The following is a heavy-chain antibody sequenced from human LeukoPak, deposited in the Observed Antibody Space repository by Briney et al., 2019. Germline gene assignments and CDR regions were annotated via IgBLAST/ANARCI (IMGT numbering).Heavy chain of an antibody. Sequence: SETLSLTCTVSAGSISSYYWTWIRQPPGKGLEWIGYIFPSGSAYYNPSLKTRVTISVDTSKNQFSLKLTSVTAADTAVYYCARRHHYSYFMDVWGKGTTVTVSS. V-gene: IGHV4-4*09. CDR1: AGSISSYY. CDR3: ARRHHYSYFMDV. CDR2: IFPSGSA. J-gene: IGHJ6*03.